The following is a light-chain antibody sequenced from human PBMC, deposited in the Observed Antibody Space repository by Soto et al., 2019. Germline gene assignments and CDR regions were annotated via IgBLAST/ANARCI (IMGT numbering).Light chain of an antibody. CDR2: LGS. CDR1: QSLLHSNGYNY. Sequence: DIVTTQSPLSLPVTPGEPASISCRSGQSLLHSNGYNYLDWYLQKPGQSPQLLIYLGSNRASGVPDRFSGSGSGTDFTLKISRVEAEDVGVYYCMQALQTPLTFGGGTKVEIK. J-gene: IGKJ4*01. V-gene: IGKV2-28*01. CDR3: MQALQTPLT.